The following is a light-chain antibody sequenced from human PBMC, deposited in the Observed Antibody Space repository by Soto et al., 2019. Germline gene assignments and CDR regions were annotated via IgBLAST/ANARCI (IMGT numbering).Light chain of an antibody. V-gene: IGLV2-14*01. CDR2: EVS. Sequence: QSVLTQPASVSGSPGQSITISCTGTSSDVGAYNYVSWYQQHPGKAPKLMIYEVSNRPSGVSNRFSGSKSGNTASLTISGLQAEDEADYYCSSYTIISTLVVGGGTKLTVL. CDR3: SSYTIISTLV. J-gene: IGLJ2*01. CDR1: SSDVGAYNY.